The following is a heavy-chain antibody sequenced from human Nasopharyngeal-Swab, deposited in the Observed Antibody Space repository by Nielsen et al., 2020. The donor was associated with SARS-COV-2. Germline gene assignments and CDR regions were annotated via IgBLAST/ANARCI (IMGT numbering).Heavy chain of an antibody. Sequence: WVRQAPGQGLEWMGCMNPGSGFKDYAQNFQGRVTMTWNTSISTAYMEISSLRSEDTAVYYCARWEKGDYCGQGTLVTVSS. V-gene: IGHV1-8*01. J-gene: IGHJ4*02. CDR3: ARWEKGDY. D-gene: IGHD1-26*01. CDR2: MNPGSGFK.